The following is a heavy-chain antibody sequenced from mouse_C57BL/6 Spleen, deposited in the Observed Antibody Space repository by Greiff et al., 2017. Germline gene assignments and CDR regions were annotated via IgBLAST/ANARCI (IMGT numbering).Heavy chain of an antibody. CDR3: ARDYDDYLYYYAMDY. V-gene: IGHV5-17*01. J-gene: IGHJ4*01. Sequence: DVMLVESGGGLVKPGGSLKLSCAASGFTFSDYGMHWVRQAPEKGLEWVAYISSGSSTIYYADTVKGRFTISRDNAKNTLFLQMTRLRSEDTAMYYCARDYDDYLYYYAMDYWGQGTSVTVSS. CDR2: ISSGSSTI. CDR1: GFTFSDYG. D-gene: IGHD2-4*01.